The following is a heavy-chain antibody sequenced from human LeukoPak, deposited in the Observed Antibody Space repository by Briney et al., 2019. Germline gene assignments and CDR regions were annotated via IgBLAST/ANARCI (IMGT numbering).Heavy chain of an antibody. Sequence: SETLSLTCAVSGYSISSGYYWGWIRQPPGKGLEWNGSISHSGSTFYNPSLKSRVTISVDTSKNQFSLKLSSVTAADTAVFYCARHPDSSGYYIGDWGQGTLVTVSS. CDR1: GYSISSGYY. D-gene: IGHD3-22*01. CDR3: ARHPDSSGYYIGD. V-gene: IGHV4-38-2*01. J-gene: IGHJ4*02. CDR2: ISHSGST.